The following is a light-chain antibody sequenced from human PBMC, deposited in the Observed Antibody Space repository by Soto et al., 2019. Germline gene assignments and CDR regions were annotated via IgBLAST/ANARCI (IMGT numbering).Light chain of an antibody. V-gene: IGLV2-14*01. CDR3: SSYASSSTIL. CDR2: EVS. Sequence: QSALTQPASVSGSPGQSITISCTGTSSDVGGYNYVSWYQHHPGKAPKLMIYEVSNRPSGVSNRFSGSKSGNTASLTISGLRAEDDADYYCSSYASSSTILFGGGTKVTVL. CDR1: SSDVGGYNY. J-gene: IGLJ2*01.